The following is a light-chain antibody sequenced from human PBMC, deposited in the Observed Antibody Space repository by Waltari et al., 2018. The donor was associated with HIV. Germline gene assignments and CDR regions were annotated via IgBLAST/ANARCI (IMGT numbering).Light chain of an antibody. CDR3: QSTDFDGTWV. Sequence: SYDLTQTPSLSVSPGQTARINCSRVALPKKYSSWYRQKAGPAPVLLIYKDIERPSGIPERISGSESGTGITLTISGVQAEDEGNYFCQSTDFDGTWVFGGGTRLTVL. CDR2: KDI. V-gene: IGLV3-25*03. CDR1: ALPKKY. J-gene: IGLJ3*02.